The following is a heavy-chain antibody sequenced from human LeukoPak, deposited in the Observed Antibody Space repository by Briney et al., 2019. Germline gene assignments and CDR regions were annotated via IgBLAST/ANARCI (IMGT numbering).Heavy chain of an antibody. D-gene: IGHD6-19*01. Sequence: PSETLSLTCTVSGGSISSSSYYWGWIRQPPGKGLAWIGSIYYSGSTYYNPSLKSRVTISVDTSKNQFSLKLSSVTAADTAVYYCARHPGYSSGWYVVGGFDPWGQGTLVTVSS. CDR3: ARHPGYSSGWYVVGGFDP. CDR2: IYYSGST. V-gene: IGHV4-39*01. J-gene: IGHJ5*02. CDR1: GGSISSSSYY.